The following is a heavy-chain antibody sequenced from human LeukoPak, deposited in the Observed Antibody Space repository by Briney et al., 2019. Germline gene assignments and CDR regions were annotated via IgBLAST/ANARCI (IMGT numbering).Heavy chain of an antibody. Sequence: ASVKVSCKASGYTFTSYGISWVRQAPGQGLEWMGWISAYNGNTNYAQKLQGRVTMTTDTSTSTAYMELRSLRSDDTAVYYCARELYYYDSSGYYYGLNYWGQGTLVIVSS. J-gene: IGHJ4*02. CDR3: ARELYYYDSSGYYYGLNY. D-gene: IGHD3-22*01. CDR2: ISAYNGNT. V-gene: IGHV1-18*01. CDR1: GYTFTSYG.